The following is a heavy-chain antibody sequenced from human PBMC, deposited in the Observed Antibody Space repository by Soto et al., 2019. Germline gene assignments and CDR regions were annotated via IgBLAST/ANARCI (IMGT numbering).Heavy chain of an antibody. V-gene: IGHV1-69*06. D-gene: IGHD3-3*01. J-gene: IGHJ3*02. Sequence: SVKVSCKASGGTFSSYAISWVRQAPGQGLEWMGGIIPIFGTANYAQKFQGRVTITADKSTSTAYMELSSLRSEDTAVYYCASVLERITIFGVFIGGVFDIGGQGTRVP. CDR2: IIPIFGTA. CDR3: ASVLERITIFGVFIGGVFDI. CDR1: GGTFSSYA.